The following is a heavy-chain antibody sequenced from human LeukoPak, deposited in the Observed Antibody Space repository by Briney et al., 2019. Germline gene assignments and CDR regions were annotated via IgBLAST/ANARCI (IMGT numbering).Heavy chain of an antibody. CDR1: GGSFSGYY. CDR2: IYHSGST. CDR3: ARGHYDFWSGYQGGRFDP. V-gene: IGHV4-34*01. Sequence: SETLSPTCAVCGGSFSGYYWSWIRQPPGKGLEWIGSIYHSGSTYYNPSLKSRVTISVDTSKNQFSLKLSSVTAADTAVYYCARGHYDFWSGYQGGRFDPWGQGTLVTVSS. J-gene: IGHJ5*02. D-gene: IGHD3-3*01.